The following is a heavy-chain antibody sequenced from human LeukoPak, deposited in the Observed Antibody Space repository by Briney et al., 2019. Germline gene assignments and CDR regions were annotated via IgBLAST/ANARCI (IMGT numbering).Heavy chain of an antibody. V-gene: IGHV1-18*01. CDR1: GYTFANYG. CDR3: ARDQGYYDSIGFDY. D-gene: IGHD3-22*01. CDR2: ISAYNGDT. J-gene: IGHJ4*02. Sequence: ASVRVSCKASGYTFANYGFSWVRQAPGQGLEWMGWISAYNGDTDYAQSLQGRVTMTTDTSTSTAYMELRSLRSDDTAVYYCARDQGYYDSIGFDYWGRGTLVTVSS.